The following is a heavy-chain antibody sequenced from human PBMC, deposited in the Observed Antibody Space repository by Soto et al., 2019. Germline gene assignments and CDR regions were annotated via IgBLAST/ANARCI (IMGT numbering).Heavy chain of an antibody. D-gene: IGHD3-3*01. Sequence: QVQLVESGGGLVKPGGSLRLSCAASGFTFSDYYMSWIRQAPGKGLEWVSYISSSSSYTNYADSVKGRFTISRDNAKNSLYLQMNSLRAEDTAVYYCARDPNYDFWSGYHSASYGMDVWVQGTTVTVSS. CDR2: ISSSSSYT. CDR3: ARDPNYDFWSGYHSASYGMDV. CDR1: GFTFSDYY. J-gene: IGHJ6*02. V-gene: IGHV3-11*06.